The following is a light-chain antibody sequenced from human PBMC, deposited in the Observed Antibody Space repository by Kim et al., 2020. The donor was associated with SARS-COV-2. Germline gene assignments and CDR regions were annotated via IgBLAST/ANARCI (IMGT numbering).Light chain of an antibody. Sequence: VSPGHTASITCTGDKLGEKYACWYQQKPGQSPVLVIYQDSKRPSGIPERFSGSNSGNTATLTISGTQAMDEADYYCQAWDSSTAWVFGGGTQLTVL. CDR1: KLGEKY. CDR3: QAWDSSTAWV. CDR2: QDS. V-gene: IGLV3-1*01. J-gene: IGLJ2*01.